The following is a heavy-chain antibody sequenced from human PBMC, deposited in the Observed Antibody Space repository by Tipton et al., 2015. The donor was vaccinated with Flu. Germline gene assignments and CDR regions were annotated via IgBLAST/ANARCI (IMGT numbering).Heavy chain of an antibody. CDR3: VRLFRGTYHIDY. Sequence: QLVQSGAEVKKPGSSVKVSCKASGGTFSSYTITWVRQAPGQGPEWMGWINPDSGDTKYAQNFQGRVTMTRDTSISTAFMELDRLTSDDTAVYYCVRLFRGTYHIDYWGQGTLVTVSS. D-gene: IGHD1-26*01. CDR2: INPDSGDT. J-gene: IGHJ4*02. V-gene: IGHV1-2*02. CDR1: GGTFSSYT.